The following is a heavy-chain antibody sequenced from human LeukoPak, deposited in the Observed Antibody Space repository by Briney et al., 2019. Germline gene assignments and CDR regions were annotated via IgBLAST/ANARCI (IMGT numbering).Heavy chain of an antibody. Sequence: SETLSLTCTVSGGSISTYYWSWIRQPPGKGLEWIGYMYNSGSTNYNPSLKSRVTISKEMSKNQVSLRLSSVTAADTAVYYCARQGSGGRSFDVWGQGTMVTVSS. CDR1: GGSISTYY. CDR2: MYNSGST. CDR3: ARQGSGGRSFDV. D-gene: IGHD1-26*01. J-gene: IGHJ3*01. V-gene: IGHV4-59*08.